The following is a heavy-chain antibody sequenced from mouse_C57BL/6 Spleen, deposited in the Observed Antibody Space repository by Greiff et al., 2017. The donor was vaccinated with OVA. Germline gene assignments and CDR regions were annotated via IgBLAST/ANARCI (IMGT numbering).Heavy chain of an antibody. CDR1: GYTFTDYE. Sequence: HVQLKESGAELVRPGASVTLSCKASGYTFTDYEMYWVKQTPVHGLEWIGAIDPETGGTASNQKFKGKAILTADKSSSTAYMELRSLTSEDSAVYYCTRASNYGDYAMDYWGQGTSVTVSS. J-gene: IGHJ4*01. V-gene: IGHV1-15*01. D-gene: IGHD2-5*01. CDR3: TRASNYGDYAMDY. CDR2: IDPETGGT.